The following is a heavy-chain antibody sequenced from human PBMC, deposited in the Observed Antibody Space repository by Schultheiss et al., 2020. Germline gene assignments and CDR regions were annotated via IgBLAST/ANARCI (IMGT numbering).Heavy chain of an antibody. J-gene: IGHJ5*02. CDR2: IYYSGST. CDR1: GGSISGHY. V-gene: IGHV4-59*11. CDR3: ARARLTLWFDA. D-gene: IGHD4/OR15-4a*01. Sequence: SETLSLTCTVSGGSISGHYWGWIRQPPGKGLEWIGYIYYSGSTNYNPSLKSRVTISVDTSKNQFSLKLSSVTAADTAVYNCARARLTLWFDAWGQGTLVTVSS.